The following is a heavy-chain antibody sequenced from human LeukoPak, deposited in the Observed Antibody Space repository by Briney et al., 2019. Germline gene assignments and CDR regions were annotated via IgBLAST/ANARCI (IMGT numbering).Heavy chain of an antibody. CDR3: ARSYTILNAFDI. Sequence: GGSLRPSCAASAFSFSSYAMSWVRQAPGRGLEWVSAISDSGFSTFYTDSVKGRFTISRDNSKNTLYVQMNSLRVEDTAVYYCARSYTILNAFDIWGQGTMVTVSS. D-gene: IGHD3-3*01. CDR1: AFSFSSYA. J-gene: IGHJ3*02. V-gene: IGHV3-23*01. CDR2: ISDSGFST.